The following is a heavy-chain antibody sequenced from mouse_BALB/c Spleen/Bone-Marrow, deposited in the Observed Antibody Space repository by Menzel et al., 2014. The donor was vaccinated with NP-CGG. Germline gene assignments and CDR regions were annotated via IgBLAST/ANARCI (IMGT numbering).Heavy chain of an antibody. D-gene: IGHD2-4*01. Sequence: VQLQQSGAELVRPGSSVKISCKASGYAFSSYWMNWVKRSPGQGLEWIGQIYPGDGDTNYNGKFKGKATLTADKSSSTAYMQLSSLTSEDSAVYFCAREGYDYDWFAYWGQGTLVTVSA. J-gene: IGHJ3*01. CDR3: AREGYDYDWFAY. CDR2: IYPGDGDT. V-gene: IGHV1-80*01. CDR1: GYAFSSYW.